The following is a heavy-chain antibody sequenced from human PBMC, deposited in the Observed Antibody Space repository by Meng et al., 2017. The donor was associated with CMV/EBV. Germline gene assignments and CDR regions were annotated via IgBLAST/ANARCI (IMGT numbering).Heavy chain of an antibody. J-gene: IGHJ6*02. Sequence: GESLKISCAASGFTFSSYGMHWVRQAPGKGLEWVAVIWYDGSNKYYADSVKGRFTISRDNSKNTLYLQMKSLRAEDTAVYYCAKENFKSSSAYYYYGMDVWGQGTTVTVSS. CDR1: GFTFSSYG. D-gene: IGHD3-10*01. CDR2: IWYDGSNK. V-gene: IGHV3-33*06. CDR3: AKENFKSSSAYYYYGMDV.